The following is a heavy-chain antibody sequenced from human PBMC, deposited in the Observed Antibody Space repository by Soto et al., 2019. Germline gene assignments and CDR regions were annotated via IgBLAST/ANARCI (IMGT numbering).Heavy chain of an antibody. CDR2: ISGSGSGT. CDR3: AKGGDSSYWSNYFDA. V-gene: IGHV3-23*01. Sequence: PGRSRRRSCAASGFTFTSYAMNWVRQAPGKGLEWVSAISGSGSGTYYADSVKGRFTISRDNSKNTLYLQMDSLRAEDTAVYSCAKGGDSSYWSNYFDAWGQGTLVTVSA. CDR1: GFTFTSYA. D-gene: IGHD6-6*01. J-gene: IGHJ4*02.